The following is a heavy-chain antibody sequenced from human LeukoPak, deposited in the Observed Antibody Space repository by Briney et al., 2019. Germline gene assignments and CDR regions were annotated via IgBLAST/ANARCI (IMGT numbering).Heavy chain of an antibody. V-gene: IGHV5-51*01. D-gene: IGHD6-13*01. CDR2: IYPGDSDT. CDR1: GYSFTSYW. J-gene: IGHJ4*02. CDR3: ASGYSSSWLAFDY. Sequence: GESVKISCKGSGYSFTSYWIGWVRQMPGKGLEWMGIIYPGDSDTRYSPSFQGQVTISADRSISTAYLQWTSLKASDTAMYYCASGYSSSWLAFDYWGQGTLVTVSS.